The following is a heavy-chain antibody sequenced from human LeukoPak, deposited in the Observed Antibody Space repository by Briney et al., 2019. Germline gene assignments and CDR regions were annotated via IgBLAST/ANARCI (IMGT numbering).Heavy chain of an antibody. Sequence: ASVKVSCEVSGYSLTDLSMHWVRQAPGKGLEWMGGYDPEHEETIYAQKFQGRVTMTEDTSSDTAYMELSSLRSEDTAVYYCITPLGYCSSASCRHGMDVWGQGTTVIVS. CDR3: ITPLGYCSSASCRHGMDV. J-gene: IGHJ6*02. D-gene: IGHD2-2*01. V-gene: IGHV1-24*01. CDR2: YDPEHEET. CDR1: GYSLTDLS.